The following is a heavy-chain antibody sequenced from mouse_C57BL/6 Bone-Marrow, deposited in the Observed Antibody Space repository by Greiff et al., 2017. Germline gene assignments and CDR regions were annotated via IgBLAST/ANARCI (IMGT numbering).Heavy chain of an antibody. J-gene: IGHJ2*01. Sequence: QVQLQQPGAELVMPGASVKLSCKASGYTFTSYWMHWVKQRPGQGLEWIGEIDPSDSYTNYNQKFKGKSTLTVDKSSSTAYMQLSNLTSEDSAVYYGAGVVYYFDFWGQGTTLTVSA. CDR1: GYTFTSYW. CDR2: IDPSDSYT. D-gene: IGHD1-1*02. V-gene: IGHV1-69*01. CDR3: AGVVYYFDF.